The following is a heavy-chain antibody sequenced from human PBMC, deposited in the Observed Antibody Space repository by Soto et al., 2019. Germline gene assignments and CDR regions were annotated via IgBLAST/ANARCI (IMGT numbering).Heavy chain of an antibody. CDR3: ARDVGPVTIFGEALSGYFDF. V-gene: IGHV3-7*03. CDR1: GXSFGNYG. CDR2: IKEDGSER. Sequence: GSLRLSCAVSGXSFGNYGMSWVRQAPGKGLELLASIKEDGSERYYLDSVKRRFTISRDNAKDSLSLQMKSLRGEDTAFYYCARDVGPVTIFGEALSGYFDFWGQGTLVTVSS. J-gene: IGHJ4*02. D-gene: IGHD3-3*01.